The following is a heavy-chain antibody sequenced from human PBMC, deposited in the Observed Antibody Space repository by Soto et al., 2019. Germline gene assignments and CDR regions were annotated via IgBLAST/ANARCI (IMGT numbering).Heavy chain of an antibody. CDR2: ISDSGDRT. J-gene: IGHJ3*01. Sequence: GGSLRLACASSGFTLSMSAVNWVRQAPGKGLEWVSYISDSGDRTYYADSVKGRFTISRDRSKKTVSLQMDSLRAEDTAVYYCAKDRGIIVKAGDAFDVWGQGTKVTVSS. CDR3: AKDRGIIVKAGDAFDV. V-gene: IGHV3-23*01. D-gene: IGHD3-16*02. CDR1: GFTLSMSA.